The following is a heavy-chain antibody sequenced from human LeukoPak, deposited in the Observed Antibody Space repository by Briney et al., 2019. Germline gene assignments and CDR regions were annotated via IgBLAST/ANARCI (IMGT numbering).Heavy chain of an antibody. CDR1: GYTFTGYY. V-gene: IGHV1-2*02. Sequence: GASVKVSCKXSGYTFTGYYMHWVRQAPGQGLERMGGINPNSGGTNYSQKFQGRVTMTRDTSISTAYMELSRLRSDDTAVYYCARRYGSGSNDYWGQGTLVTVSS. CDR3: ARRYGSGSNDY. J-gene: IGHJ4*02. CDR2: INPNSGGT. D-gene: IGHD3-10*01.